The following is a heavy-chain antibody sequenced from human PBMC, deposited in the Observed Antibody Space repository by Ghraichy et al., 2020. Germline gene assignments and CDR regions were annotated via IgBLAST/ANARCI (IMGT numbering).Heavy chain of an antibody. CDR1: GASISSFY. D-gene: IGHD3-10*01. V-gene: IGHV4-59*01. J-gene: IGHJ2*01. CDR2: IQSNGVA. Sequence: SETLSLTCAVSGASISSFYWIWVRQTPAKGLEWIGYIQSNGVANYNPSLESLESRVTLLLETSKNHVSLTMSSVTAADTAIYYCARVKTRGLYTDWNFDLWGRGTPVTVSS. CDR3: ARVKTRGLYTDWNFDL.